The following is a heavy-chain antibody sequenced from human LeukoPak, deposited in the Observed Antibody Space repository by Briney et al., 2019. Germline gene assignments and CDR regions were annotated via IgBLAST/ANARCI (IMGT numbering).Heavy chain of an antibody. CDR3: AREIMYDILTGLYYYYGMDV. CDR1: GVTFSSYG. Sequence: GGSLRLSCAASGVTFSSYGMHWVRQAPGKGLEWVAVISYDGSNKYYADSVKGRFTISRDNSKNTLYLQMNSLRAEDTAVYYCAREIMYDILTGLYYYYGMDVWGQGTTVTVSS. D-gene: IGHD3-9*01. J-gene: IGHJ6*02. V-gene: IGHV3-30*03. CDR2: ISYDGSNK.